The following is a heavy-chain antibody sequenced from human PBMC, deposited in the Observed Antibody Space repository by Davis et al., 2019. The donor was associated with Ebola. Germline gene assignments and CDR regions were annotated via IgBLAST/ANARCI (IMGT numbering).Heavy chain of an antibody. Sequence: ASVKVSCKASGYTFTNYYIHWVRQAPGLGLEWMGIINPGGGDTSYAQKFQGRVTMTRDSSASTVYMELSSLRSEDTAVYYCARAIYYYDSSGYSDYWGQGALVTVSS. J-gene: IGHJ4*02. CDR3: ARAIYYYDSSGYSDY. CDR2: INPGGGDT. V-gene: IGHV1-46*01. CDR1: GYTFTNYY. D-gene: IGHD3-22*01.